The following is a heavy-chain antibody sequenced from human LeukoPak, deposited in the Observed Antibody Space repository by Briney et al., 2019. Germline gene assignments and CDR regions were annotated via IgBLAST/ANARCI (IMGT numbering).Heavy chain of an antibody. CDR1: GFTFSSYA. CDR2: ISGSGGSAGST. CDR3: AKDQKNYYDNTGLDY. V-gene: IGHV3-23*01. D-gene: IGHD3-22*01. J-gene: IGHJ4*02. Sequence: GGSLRLSCADSGFTFSSYAMSWVRQAPGKGLEWVSAISGSGGSAGSTYYADSVKGRFTISRDNSKNTLYLQMNSLRAEDTAVYYCAKDQKNYYDNTGLDYWGQGTLVTVSS.